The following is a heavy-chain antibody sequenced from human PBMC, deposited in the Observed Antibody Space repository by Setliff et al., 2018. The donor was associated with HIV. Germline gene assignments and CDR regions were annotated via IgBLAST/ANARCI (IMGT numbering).Heavy chain of an antibody. Sequence: PSETLSLTCTVSGGSISSGSYYWSWIRQPAGKGLEWIGHIYTSGSTNYNPSLKSRVTISVDTSKNQFSLKLSSVTAADTAVYYCARDGGAARPMDVWGKGTTVTVSS. CDR1: GGSISSGSYY. V-gene: IGHV4-61*09. D-gene: IGHD6-6*01. J-gene: IGHJ6*03. CDR3: ARDGGAARPMDV. CDR2: IYTSGST.